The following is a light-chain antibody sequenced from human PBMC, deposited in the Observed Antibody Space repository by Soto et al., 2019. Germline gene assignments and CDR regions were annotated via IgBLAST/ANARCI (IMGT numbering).Light chain of an antibody. CDR2: GAS. CDR3: QQRSNWPFT. Sequence: EIVLTQSPATLSLSPGERATLTCRASQSVSSYLAWYQQKPCQAPRLLIYGASNRATGIPARFSAFGFRTHFTLAISSLEPEDVAVYYCQQRSNWPFTFGPGTKVDLK. CDR1: QSVSSY. J-gene: IGKJ3*01. V-gene: IGKV3-11*01.